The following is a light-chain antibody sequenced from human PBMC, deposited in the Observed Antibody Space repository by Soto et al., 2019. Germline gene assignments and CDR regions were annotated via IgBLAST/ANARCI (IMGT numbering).Light chain of an antibody. J-gene: IGKJ1*01. Sequence: EIVLTQSPATLSLSPGERATLSCRASQSVSSYLAWYQHKPGQAPRLLIYGASSRATGIPDRFSGSGSGTDFTLTISRLEPEDFAVYYCRQYGSSPWTFGQGTKVDIK. CDR1: QSVSSY. CDR3: RQYGSSPWT. V-gene: IGKV3-20*01. CDR2: GAS.